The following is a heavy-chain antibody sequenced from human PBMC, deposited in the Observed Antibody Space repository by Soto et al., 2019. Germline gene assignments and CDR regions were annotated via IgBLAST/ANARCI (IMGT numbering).Heavy chain of an antibody. CDR3: AKDKWPDGLWDIDY. D-gene: IGHD1-26*01. V-gene: IGHV3-23*01. J-gene: IGHJ4*02. Sequence: EVQLLESGGRLVQPGGSLRLSCVASGFVFSTYTMTWVRQAPGKGLEWVSSIIGSSGDTSYADSVRGRFTISRDSSQNTMVLQMNGLGVEHTAGYFFAKDKWPDGLWDIDYWGRGTLVTVSS. CDR2: IIGSSGDT. CDR1: GFVFSTYT.